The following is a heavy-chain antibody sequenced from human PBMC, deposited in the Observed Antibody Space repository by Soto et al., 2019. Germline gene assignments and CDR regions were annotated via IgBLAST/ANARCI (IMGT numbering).Heavy chain of an antibody. CDR1: GYTLTGYY. D-gene: IGHD1-1*01. CDR2: INPNSGGT. Sequence: ASVKVSCKASGYTLTGYYMHWVRQAPGQGLEWMGWINPNSGGTNYAQKFQGWVTMTRDTSISTAYMELSRLRSDDTAVYYCARDGTKLRDNEEKYYYGMDVWGQGNTVTVSS. CDR3: ARDGTKLRDNEEKYYYGMDV. J-gene: IGHJ6*02. V-gene: IGHV1-2*04.